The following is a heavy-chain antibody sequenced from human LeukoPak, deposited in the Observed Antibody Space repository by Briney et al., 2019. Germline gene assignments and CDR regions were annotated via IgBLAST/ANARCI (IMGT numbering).Heavy chain of an antibody. CDR2: ISGSGGST. D-gene: IGHD2-2*01. Sequence: GGSLRLSCAASGFTLSSYAMSWVRQAPGKGLEWVSAISGSGGSTYYADSVKGRFTISRDNSKNTLYLQMNSLRAEDTAVYYCAKSDCSSTSCYWFDYWGQGTLVTVSS. V-gene: IGHV3-23*01. CDR3: AKSDCSSTSCYWFDY. CDR1: GFTLSSYA. J-gene: IGHJ4*02.